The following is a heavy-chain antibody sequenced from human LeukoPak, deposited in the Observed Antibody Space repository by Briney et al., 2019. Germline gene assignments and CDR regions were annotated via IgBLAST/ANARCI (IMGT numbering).Heavy chain of an antibody. CDR1: GYTFTGYY. D-gene: IGHD3-22*01. CDR3: ARDVSWEEYYYDSSGYAFDI. J-gene: IGHJ3*02. Sequence: ASVKVSCKASGYTFTGYYMHWVRQAPGEGLERLGWINPNSGCTNYAQKFQGRVTMTRDTSISTAYMELSRLRSDDTAVYYCARDVSWEEYYYDSSGYAFDIWGQGTMVTVSS. CDR2: INPNSGCT. V-gene: IGHV1-2*02.